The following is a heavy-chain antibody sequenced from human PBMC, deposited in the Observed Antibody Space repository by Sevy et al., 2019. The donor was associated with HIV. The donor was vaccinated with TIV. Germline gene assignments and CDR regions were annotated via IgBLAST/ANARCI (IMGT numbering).Heavy chain of an antibody. J-gene: IGHJ4*02. D-gene: IGHD5-18*01. CDR3: AAPGGYRYGSLLDY. V-gene: IGHV1-2*02. CDR2: INPDSGDT. CDR1: GYTFTGHF. Sequence: ASVKVSCKASGYTFTGHFMHWMRQAHGQGLEWMGWINPDSGDTKYAQKFQGRVTVTRDTSITTVYMELSSLRSDDTAVYYCAAPGGYRYGSLLDYWGQGTLVTVSS.